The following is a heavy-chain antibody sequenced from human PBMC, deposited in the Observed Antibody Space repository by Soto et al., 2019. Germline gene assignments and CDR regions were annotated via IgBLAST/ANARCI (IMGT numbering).Heavy chain of an antibody. V-gene: IGHV3-33*01. D-gene: IGHD3-10*01. J-gene: IGHJ4*02. CDR1: GFTFSSYG. CDR3: ARGPGEYYFDY. Sequence: GGSLRLSCAASGFTFSSYGMHWVRQAPGKGLEWVAVIWYDGSNKYYADSVKGRFTISRDNSKNTLYLQMNSLRAEDTAVYYCARGPGEYYFDYWGQGTLVTVSS. CDR2: IWYDGSNK.